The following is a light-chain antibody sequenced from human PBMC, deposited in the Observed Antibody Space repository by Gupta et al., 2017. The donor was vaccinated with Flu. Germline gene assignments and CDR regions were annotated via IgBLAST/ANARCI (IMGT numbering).Light chain of an antibody. Sequence: EIVLTQSPATLSLSPGERATLSCRASQSVSSYLAWYQQKPGQAPRLLIYDASNRATGIPARFSGSGSGTDCTLTISSLGPEDCAVYYCQKRSNCPMTCGQGTRLEIK. CDR3: QKRSNCPMT. V-gene: IGKV3-11*01. J-gene: IGKJ5*01. CDR1: QSVSSY. CDR2: DAS.